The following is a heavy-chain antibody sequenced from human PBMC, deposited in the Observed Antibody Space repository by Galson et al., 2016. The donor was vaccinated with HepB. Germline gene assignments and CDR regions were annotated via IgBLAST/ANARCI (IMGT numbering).Heavy chain of an antibody. CDR2: IYQSGGT. J-gene: IGHJ4*02. CDR1: GGSISSPY. V-gene: IGHV4-59*11. CDR3: ARSHTSGWNSPFAY. D-gene: IGHD6-19*01. Sequence: SETLSLTCSVFGGSISSPYWSWIRQPPGKGLEWVGYIYQSGGTNYNPSLKSPVTISLDTSKSQFSLKMTSVTAADTAVYYCARSHTSGWNSPFAYWGQGILVTVSS.